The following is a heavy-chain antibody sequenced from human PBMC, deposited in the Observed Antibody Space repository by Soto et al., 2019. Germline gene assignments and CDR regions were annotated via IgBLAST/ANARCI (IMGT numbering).Heavy chain of an antibody. V-gene: IGHV3-7*04. Sequence: PGGSLRLSCAASGFTFSDYWMSWVRQAPGKGLEWVANIKQDGSEKYYGDSVKGRFTISRDNAKNSLHLQMNSLRAEDTAIYYCARLNTVTATYWGQGTLVTVAS. J-gene: IGHJ4*02. CDR1: GFTFSDYW. D-gene: IGHD4-17*01. CDR2: IKQDGSEK. CDR3: ARLNTVTATY.